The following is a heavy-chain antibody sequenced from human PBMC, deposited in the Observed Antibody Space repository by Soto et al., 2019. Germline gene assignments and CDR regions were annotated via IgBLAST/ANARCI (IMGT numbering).Heavy chain of an antibody. J-gene: IGHJ3*02. D-gene: IGHD2-2*01. CDR3: ARGECSSNYCFTRWALDI. Sequence: QVQLQQWGAGLLKPSETLSLTCAVYGGSFSSYYWTWIRQTPGKGLEWIGEIHHSGRTNYNPSLKSRVSISADTSKTQFSLNLTSVTAADTAVYYCARGECSSNYCFTRWALDIWGQGTVVTVSS. V-gene: IGHV4-34*01. CDR1: GGSFSSYY. CDR2: IHHSGRT.